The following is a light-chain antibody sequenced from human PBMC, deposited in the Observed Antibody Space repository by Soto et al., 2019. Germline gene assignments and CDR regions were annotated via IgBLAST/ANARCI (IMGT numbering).Light chain of an antibody. V-gene: IGKV1-33*01. CDR2: DAA. CDR1: QDISNS. CDR3: RQYADLLPIT. Sequence: DIQMTQSPSSLSASVGERVTITCQASQDISNSLNWYQQKPGKAPTLLIYDAANLETGDPSRFGVSLSVEDFTFSISSLQPEAITTLYCRQYADLLPITYGQATRREIK. J-gene: IGKJ5*01.